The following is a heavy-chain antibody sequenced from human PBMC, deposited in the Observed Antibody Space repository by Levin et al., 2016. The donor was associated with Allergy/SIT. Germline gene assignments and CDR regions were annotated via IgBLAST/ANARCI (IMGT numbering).Heavy chain of an antibody. Sequence: SVKVSCKASGGTFSSYTISWVRQAPGQGLEWMGRIIPILGIANYAQKFQGRVTITADKSTSTAYMELSSLRSEDTAVYYCARDDSSGYFDYWGQGTLVTVSS. CDR3: ARDDSSGYFDY. J-gene: IGHJ4*02. CDR1: GGTFSSYT. D-gene: IGHD3-22*01. CDR2: IIPILGIA. V-gene: IGHV1-69*04.